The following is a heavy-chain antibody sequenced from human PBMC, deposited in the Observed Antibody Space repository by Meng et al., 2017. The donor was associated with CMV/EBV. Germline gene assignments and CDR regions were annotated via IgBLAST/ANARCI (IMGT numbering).Heavy chain of an antibody. D-gene: IGHD6-19*01. CDR2: IIPILGIA. CDR1: GGAFSSYT. Sequence: SVKVFCKASGGAFSSYTISWVRQAPGQGLEWMGRIIPILGIANYAQKFQGRVTITADKSTSTAYMELSSLRSEDTAVYYCARESYSSGWYSFDYWGQGTLVTVSS. J-gene: IGHJ4*02. CDR3: ARESYSSGWYSFDY. V-gene: IGHV1-69*04.